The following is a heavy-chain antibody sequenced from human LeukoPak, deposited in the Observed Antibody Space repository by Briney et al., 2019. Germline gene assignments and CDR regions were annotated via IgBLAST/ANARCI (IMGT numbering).Heavy chain of an antibody. CDR3: ATYSTDFDI. Sequence: SETLSLTCAVYGGXFSDYYCTWIRQPPGKGLEWIGEINHRGSTHYNPSLKSRVTISVDTSKKQFSLKLSSVTAADTAVYYCATYSTDFDIWGQGTVVTVSS. D-gene: IGHD6-13*01. CDR2: INHRGST. CDR1: GGXFSDYY. V-gene: IGHV4-34*01. J-gene: IGHJ3*02.